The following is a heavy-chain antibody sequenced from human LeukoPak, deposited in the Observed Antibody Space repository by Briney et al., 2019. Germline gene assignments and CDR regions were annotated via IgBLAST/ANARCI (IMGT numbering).Heavy chain of an antibody. CDR1: GFTVITND. CDR3: ARDLSRGYSAEYFQQ. J-gene: IGHJ1*01. D-gene: IGHD3-22*01. Sequence: GGSLRLSCAASGFTVITNDMTWVRQAPGKGLEWVSAITGSGGSTYYADSVKGRFTISRDNSKNTLYVQMNSLRAEDTATYYCARDLSRGYSAEYFQQWGQGTLVTVSS. CDR2: ITGSGGST. V-gene: IGHV3-23*01.